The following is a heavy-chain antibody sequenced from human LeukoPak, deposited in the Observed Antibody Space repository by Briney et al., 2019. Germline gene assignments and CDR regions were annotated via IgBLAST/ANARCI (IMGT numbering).Heavy chain of an antibody. CDR2: ISSSSTI. CDR1: GFTFSSYS. J-gene: IGHJ3*02. V-gene: IGHV3-48*01. CDR3: ARDDSSSWYSDAFDI. Sequence: PGGSLRLSCAASGFTFSSYSMNWVRQAPGKGLEWVSYISSSSTIYYADSVKGRFTISRDNAKNSLYLQMNSLRAEDTAVYYCARDDSSSWYSDAFDIWGQGTMVTVSS. D-gene: IGHD6-13*01.